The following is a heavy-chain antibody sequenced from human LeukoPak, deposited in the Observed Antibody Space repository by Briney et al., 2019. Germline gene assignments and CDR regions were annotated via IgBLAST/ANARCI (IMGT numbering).Heavy chain of an antibody. V-gene: IGHV4-38-2*01. CDR1: GYSISSGYY. CDR2: IYHSGST. D-gene: IGHD1-26*01. Sequence: SETLSLTCAVSGYSISSGYYWGWIRQPPGKGLEWMGSIYHSGSTYYNPSLKSRVTISVDTFKNQFSLKLSSVTAADTAVYDCAKLGRGATTFYYWGQGTLVTVSS. J-gene: IGHJ4*02. CDR3: AKLGRGATTFYY.